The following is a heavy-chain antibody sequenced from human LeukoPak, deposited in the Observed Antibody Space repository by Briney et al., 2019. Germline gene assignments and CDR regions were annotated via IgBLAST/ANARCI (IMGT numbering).Heavy chain of an antibody. J-gene: IGHJ3*02. CDR1: GYSFTSYW. Sequence: GESLQISCEGSGYSFTSYWIGWVRQMPGQGLGWMGIIYPGDSDTRYSPSFQGQVTISADKSICTAYLQWSSLKASDTAMYYCARLAGRIYPGGAFDIWGQGTMVTVSS. V-gene: IGHV5-51*01. D-gene: IGHD1-26*01. CDR2: IYPGDSDT. CDR3: ARLAGRIYPGGAFDI.